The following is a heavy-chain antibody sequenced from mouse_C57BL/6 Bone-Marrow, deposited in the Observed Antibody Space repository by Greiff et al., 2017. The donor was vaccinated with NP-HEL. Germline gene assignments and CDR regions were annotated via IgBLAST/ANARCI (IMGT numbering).Heavy chain of an antibody. V-gene: IGHV3-6*01. CDR1: GYSITSGYY. D-gene: IGHD2-3*01. CDR3: ARFYDGYYEDFDY. J-gene: IGHJ2*01. CDR2: ISYDGSN. Sequence: EVKLQESGPGLVKPSQSLSLTCSVTGYSITSGYYWNWIRQFPGNKLEWMGYISYDGSNNYNPSLKNRISITRDTSKNQFFLKLNSVTTEDTATYYCARFYDGYYEDFDYWGQGTTLTVSS.